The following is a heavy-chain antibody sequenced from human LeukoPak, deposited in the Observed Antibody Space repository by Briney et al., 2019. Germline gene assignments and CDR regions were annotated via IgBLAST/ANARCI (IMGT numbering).Heavy chain of an antibody. Sequence: SETLSLTCTVSGYSISSGYFWGWIRQPPGKGLEWIGTMYHSGGTYYDPSLKSRVTISVDTSKNQFSLRLSSVTAADTAMYYCAGDRGADTASTDWGQGTLVTVSS. CDR2: MYHSGGT. CDR3: AGDRGADTASTD. V-gene: IGHV4-38-2*02. J-gene: IGHJ4*02. D-gene: IGHD5-18*01. CDR1: GYSISSGYF.